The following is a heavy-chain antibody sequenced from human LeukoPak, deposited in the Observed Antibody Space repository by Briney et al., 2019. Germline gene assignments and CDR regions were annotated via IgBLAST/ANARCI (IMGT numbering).Heavy chain of an antibody. Sequence: GGSLRLSCAASGFTFSTYGMHWVRQAPGKGLEGVAFIRYDGSNKYYADSVKGRFTTSRDNSKNTLFLQMNSLRAEDTAVYYCAKEAAAYCGSDCHYFDYWGQGTLVTVSS. CDR2: IRYDGSNK. CDR3: AKEAAAYCGSDCHYFDY. J-gene: IGHJ4*02. V-gene: IGHV3-30*02. CDR1: GFTFSTYG. D-gene: IGHD2-21*01.